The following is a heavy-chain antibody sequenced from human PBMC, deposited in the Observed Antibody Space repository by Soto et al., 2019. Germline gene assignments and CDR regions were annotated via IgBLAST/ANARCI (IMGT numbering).Heavy chain of an antibody. J-gene: IGHJ4*02. V-gene: IGHV3-33*01. D-gene: IGHD3-22*01. CDR2: IWYDGSNK. CDR3: ARTIEYYYDSSGYYFDY. Sequence: GGSLRLSCAASGFTFSSYGMHWVRQAPGKGLEWVAVIWYDGSNKYYADSVKGRFTISRDNSKNTLYLQMNSLRAEDTAVYYCARTIEYYYDSSGYYFDYWGQGTLVTVSS. CDR1: GFTFSSYG.